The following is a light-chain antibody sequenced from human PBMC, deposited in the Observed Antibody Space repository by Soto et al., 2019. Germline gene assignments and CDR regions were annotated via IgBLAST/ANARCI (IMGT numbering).Light chain of an antibody. V-gene: IGKV1-8*01. CDR3: QQTHSCPIT. CDR1: QGISSY. CDR2: SAS. Sequence: IRMTQSPSSLSASTGDRVTLTCRASQGISSYLAWYQQKPGKAPKLLISSASSLQSGVPSRFSGSGSGTDFTLTISSLQPEDFAIYYCQQTHSCPITFGQGTRLEI. J-gene: IGKJ5*01.